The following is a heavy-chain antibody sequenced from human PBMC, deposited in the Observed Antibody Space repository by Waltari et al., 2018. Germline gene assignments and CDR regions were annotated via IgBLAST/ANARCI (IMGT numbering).Heavy chain of an antibody. CDR3: ARDLTLWFWYFDY. CDR2: IYHSGST. Sequence: QVQLQESGPGLVKPSQTLSLTCTVSGGSISSGGYYWSWIRQHPGKGLEWIGYIYHSGSTYYNPSLKSRVTISVDRSKNHFSLKLSSVTAADTAVYYCARDLTLWFWYFDYWGQGTLVTVSS. D-gene: IGHD3-10*01. J-gene: IGHJ4*02. CDR1: GGSISSGGYY. V-gene: IGHV4-31*03.